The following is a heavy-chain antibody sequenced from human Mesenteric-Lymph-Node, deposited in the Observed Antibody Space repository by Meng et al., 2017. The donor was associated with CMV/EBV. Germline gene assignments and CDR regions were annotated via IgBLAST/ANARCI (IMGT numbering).Heavy chain of an antibody. V-gene: IGHV1-18*01. CDR1: GYTFNSYG. Sequence: ASVKVSCKASGYTFNSYGISWVRQAPGQGLEWMGWISAYDGNTNYAQKLQGRVTMTRDTSISTAYMELSRLRSDDTAVYYCARDPFYDYGGNSPVDYWGQGTLVTVSS. CDR2: ISAYDGNT. J-gene: IGHJ4*02. CDR3: ARDPFYDYGGNSPVDY. D-gene: IGHD4-23*01.